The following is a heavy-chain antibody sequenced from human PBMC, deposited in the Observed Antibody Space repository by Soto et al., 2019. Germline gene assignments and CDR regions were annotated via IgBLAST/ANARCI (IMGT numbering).Heavy chain of an antibody. Sequence: QQQQSGPGLVKPSETLSLTCTVSGGSIIDYHWNWIRQPPGKGLEWIGYIYYNGVTNYNSSLKSRITISLDTSKNQFSLELSSVTAADTAIYYCARMRSSPSARYYFDYWGQGTLVTVSS. J-gene: IGHJ4*02. CDR1: GGSIIDYH. D-gene: IGHD2-2*01. V-gene: IGHV4-59*01. CDR2: IYYNGVT. CDR3: ARMRSSPSARYYFDY.